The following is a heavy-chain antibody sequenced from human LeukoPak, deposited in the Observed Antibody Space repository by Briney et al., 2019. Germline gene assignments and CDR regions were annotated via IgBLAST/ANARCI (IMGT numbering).Heavy chain of an antibody. CDR1: GFTFSDYY. CDR2: ISGGSSSNT. CDR3: ARGDSSGYYSLAVD. Sequence: GGSLRLSCAASGFTFSDYYMRWIRQAPGKGLEWVSGISGGSSSNTNYADSVKGRFTISRDNAKNSLYLQMNSLRDEDTAVYYCARGDSSGYYSLAVDWGQGALVTVSS. J-gene: IGHJ4*02. V-gene: IGHV3-11*06. D-gene: IGHD3-22*01.